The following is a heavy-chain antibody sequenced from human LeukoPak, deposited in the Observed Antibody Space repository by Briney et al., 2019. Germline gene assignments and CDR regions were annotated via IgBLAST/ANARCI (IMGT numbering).Heavy chain of an antibody. V-gene: IGHV3-7*01. CDR1: GFEFSIHD. CDR2: IKQDGSEK. J-gene: IGHJ4*02. Sequence: PGGSLRLSCVVSGFEFSIHDMSWGRQAPGKGLEWVANIKQDGSEKYYVDSVKGRFTISRDNAKNSLYLQLNSLRAEDTAVYYCARDPYAGIMITFGGVIERDYWGQGTLVTVSS. D-gene: IGHD3-16*01. CDR3: ARDPYAGIMITFGGVIERDY.